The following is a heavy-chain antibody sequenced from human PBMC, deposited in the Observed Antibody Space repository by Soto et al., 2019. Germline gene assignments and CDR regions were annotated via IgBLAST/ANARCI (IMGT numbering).Heavy chain of an antibody. CDR2: ISTTSSHI. V-gene: IGHV3-48*03. J-gene: IGHJ4*02. CDR3: ARENYYVSGYFLDF. D-gene: IGHD3-22*01. CDR1: GFTFSNYE. Sequence: EVQLVESGGTLVQPGGSLRLSCAASGFTFSNYEMSWVRQAPGKGLEWVSYISTTSSHIYYADSVKGRFTISRDNAKNSLYLQMNSLRAEDTAVYHCARENYYVSGYFLDFWGQGTLVTVSS.